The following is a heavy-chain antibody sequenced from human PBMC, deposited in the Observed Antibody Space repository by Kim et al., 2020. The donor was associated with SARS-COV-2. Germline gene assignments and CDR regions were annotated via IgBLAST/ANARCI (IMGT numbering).Heavy chain of an antibody. Sequence: GSTYYTDSVRGRLTISRDTTKNTVYMQMKDLRVDDTAVYYCAKDLAGASDYWGRGTPVTVSS. D-gene: IGHD1-26*01. J-gene: IGHJ4*02. V-gene: IGHV3-23*01. CDR2: GST. CDR3: AKDLAGASDY.